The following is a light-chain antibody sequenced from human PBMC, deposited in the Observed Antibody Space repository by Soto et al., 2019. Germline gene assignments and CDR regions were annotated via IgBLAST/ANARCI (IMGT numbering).Light chain of an antibody. Sequence: QSVLTQPPSASGSPGQSVTISCTGTSSDVGGYNYVSWYQQHPGKAPKLMIYEVSKRPSGAPDRFSGSKSGNTASLTVSGLQAEDASNYYCISYVGNINPYVFRTRTKVPVL. V-gene: IGLV2-8*01. J-gene: IGLJ1*01. CDR1: SSDVGGYNY. CDR3: ISYVGNINPYV. CDR2: EVS.